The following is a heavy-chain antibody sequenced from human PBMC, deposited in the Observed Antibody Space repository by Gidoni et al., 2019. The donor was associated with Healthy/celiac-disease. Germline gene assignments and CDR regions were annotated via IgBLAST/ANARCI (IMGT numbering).Heavy chain of an antibody. CDR2: IKPSGEST. D-gene: IGHD3-22*01. V-gene: IGHV1-46*02. Sequence: QVQLVQSGAEVMRPGASVKVSCKSFGYKFKSYYIPWVRQAPGQGLPWMGLIKPSGESTVNEQMFQGRVTMTRDTSRSTVYMELTGLRSDDTAVYYCARDPLWYDTSGYYLDYWGQGTLVTVSS. CDR3: ARDPLWYDTSGYYLDY. J-gene: IGHJ4*02. CDR1: GYKFKSYY.